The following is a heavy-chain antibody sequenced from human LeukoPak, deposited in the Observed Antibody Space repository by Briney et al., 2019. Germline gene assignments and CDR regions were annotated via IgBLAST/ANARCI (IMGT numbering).Heavy chain of an antibody. Sequence: ASVKVSCKGSGYTFTDYYLHWVRQAPGQGLEWVGYINPRDGGTSSPQNFRGRVTMSTDASSSTAYMELSRLTSDDTAIYYCAREGNGLLSKDLDYWGQGTLVTVSS. CDR1: GYTFTDYY. J-gene: IGHJ4*02. CDR2: INPRDGGT. CDR3: AREGNGLLSKDLDY. V-gene: IGHV1-2*02. D-gene: IGHD2-15*01.